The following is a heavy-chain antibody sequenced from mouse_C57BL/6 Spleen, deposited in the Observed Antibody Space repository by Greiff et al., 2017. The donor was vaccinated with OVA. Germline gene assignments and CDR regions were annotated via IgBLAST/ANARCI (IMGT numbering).Heavy chain of an antibody. CDR3: ARDGLRFAY. D-gene: IGHD2-3*01. V-gene: IGHV1-26*01. CDR1: GYTFTDYY. J-gene: IGHJ3*01. Sequence: EVQLQQSGPELVKPGASVKISCKASGYTFTDYYMNWVKQSHGKSLEWIGDINPNNGGTSYNQKFKGKATLTVDKSSSTAYMELRSLTSEDSAVYYCARDGLRFAYWGQGALVTVSA. CDR2: INPNNGGT.